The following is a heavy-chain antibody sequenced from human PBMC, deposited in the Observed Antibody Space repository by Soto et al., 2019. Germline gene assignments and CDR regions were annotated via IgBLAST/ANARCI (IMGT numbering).Heavy chain of an antibody. Sequence: QITLKESGPALVEPTQTPTLTCTLSGLSLRTDGVRVGWIRQTPGKALEWLAIIYWDDDKLYNPSLNNRLTITKDTSKDQVVLTMTNMDRVDTGTYYCALRYRKRLDPWGQGIHVTVSS. D-gene: IGHD2-21*01. CDR1: GLSLRTDGVR. CDR3: ALRYRKRLDP. V-gene: IGHV2-5*02. J-gene: IGHJ5*02. CDR2: IYWDDDK.